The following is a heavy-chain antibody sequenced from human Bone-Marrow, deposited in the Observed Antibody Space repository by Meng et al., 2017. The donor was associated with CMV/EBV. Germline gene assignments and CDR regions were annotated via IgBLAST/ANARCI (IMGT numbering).Heavy chain of an antibody. V-gene: IGHV3-11*04. Sequence: GGSLRLSCAASGFIFSDDYMSWVRQAPGKGLEWVSYISSGGGTTKYADSVKDRFTISRDNAKNSLFLQMNSLRAEDTAVYYCARQYSGFDPYYFDYWGQGTLVTFSS. D-gene: IGHD5-12*01. CDR3: ARQYSGFDPYYFDY. CDR2: ISSGGGTT. CDR1: GFIFSDDY. J-gene: IGHJ4*02.